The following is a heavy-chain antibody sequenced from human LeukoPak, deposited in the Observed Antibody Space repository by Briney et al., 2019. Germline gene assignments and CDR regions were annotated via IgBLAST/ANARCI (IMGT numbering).Heavy chain of an antibody. D-gene: IGHD4-17*01. Sequence: SETLSLTCAVYGGSFSGYYWSWIRQPPGKGLEWIGEINHSGSTNYNPSLKSRVTISVDTSKNQFSLKLSSVTAADTAVYYCARLYGDYVVWFDPWGQGTLVTVSS. V-gene: IGHV4-34*01. CDR2: INHSGST. CDR1: GGSFSGYY. CDR3: ARLYGDYVVWFDP. J-gene: IGHJ5*02.